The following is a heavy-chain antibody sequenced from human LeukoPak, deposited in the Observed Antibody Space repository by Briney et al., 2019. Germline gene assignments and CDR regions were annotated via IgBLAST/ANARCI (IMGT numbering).Heavy chain of an antibody. CDR2: IIPILGIA. CDR1: GGTFSSYA. J-gene: IGHJ4*02. Sequence: SVKVSCKASGGTFSSYAISWVRQAPGQGLEWMGRIIPILGIANYAQKFQGRVTITADKSTSTAYMELSSLRSEDTAVYYCARTPDGYSSSWYYFDYWGQGTLVTVSS. CDR3: ARTPDGYSSSWYYFDY. V-gene: IGHV1-69*04. D-gene: IGHD6-13*01.